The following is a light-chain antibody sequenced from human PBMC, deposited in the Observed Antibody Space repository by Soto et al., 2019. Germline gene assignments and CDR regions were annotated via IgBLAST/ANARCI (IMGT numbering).Light chain of an antibody. V-gene: IGKV1-9*01. Sequence: DIQLTQSPSFLSASIGDRVTITCRASQGIANFLAWYQQKPGKAPNLLIYGGSTLQRGVPSRFSGSGSGTEFTLTISSLQPDDFATYYCQQRNTYPTFGQGTKVEVK. CDR3: QQRNTYPT. CDR1: QGIANF. J-gene: IGKJ1*01. CDR2: GGS.